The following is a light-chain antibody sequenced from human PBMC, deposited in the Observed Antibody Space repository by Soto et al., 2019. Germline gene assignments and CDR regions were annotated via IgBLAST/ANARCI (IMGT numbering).Light chain of an antibody. CDR3: QQYSSYFPWT. CDR2: DAS. V-gene: IGKV1-5*01. CDR1: QSISHY. J-gene: IGKJ1*01. Sequence: DMQMTQSPSTLSASVGDRVTITCRASQSISHYLAWYQQKPGKTPNLLIYDASSLERGVPSRFSGSGSGAEFPLTISSLQPDDFATYYCQQYSSYFPWTFGQGTKVEIK.